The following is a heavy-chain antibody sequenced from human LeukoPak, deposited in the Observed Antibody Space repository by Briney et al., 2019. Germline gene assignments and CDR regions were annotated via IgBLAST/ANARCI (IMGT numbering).Heavy chain of an antibody. J-gene: IGHJ4*02. CDR3: ASWYYDILTGYPTLGY. V-gene: IGHV1-69*04. CDR1: GGTFSSYA. D-gene: IGHD3-9*01. Sequence: ASVKVSCKASGGTFSSYAISWVRQAPGQGLEWMGRIIPILGIANYAQKFQGRVTITADKSTSTAYMELSSLRSEDTAVYYCASWYYDILTGYPTLGYWGQGTLVTVSS. CDR2: IIPILGIA.